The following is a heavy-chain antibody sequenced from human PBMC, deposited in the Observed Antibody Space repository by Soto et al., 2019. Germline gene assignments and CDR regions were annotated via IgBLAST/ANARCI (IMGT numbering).Heavy chain of an antibody. Sequence: ETLYGPCSVSCTSITKSFWSGIPPSPQTGLEWIAYIHYSVATDYHPSFKSRSTISLDAARAQFSLKLRSVAAADTAVYYCARPHTDDGRGYANYWGQRTLVTVTS. J-gene: IGHJ4*02. CDR2: IHYSVAT. CDR1: CTSITKSF. V-gene: IGHV4-59*01. CDR3: ARPHTDDGRGYANY. D-gene: IGHD3-22*01.